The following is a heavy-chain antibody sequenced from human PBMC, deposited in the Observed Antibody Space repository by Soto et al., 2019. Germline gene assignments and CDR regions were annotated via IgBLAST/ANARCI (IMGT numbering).Heavy chain of an antibody. V-gene: IGHV1-18*01. J-gene: IGHJ5*02. Sequence: ASVKVSCKASGYTFTSYGISWERQAPGQGLEWMGWISAYNGNTNYAQTLQGRVTMTTDTSTSTAYLELRSLRSDDTAVYYCARVTVTTRWLDPWGQGTLVTVSS. CDR1: GYTFTSYG. CDR2: ISAYNGNT. CDR3: ARVTVTTRWLDP. D-gene: IGHD4-17*01.